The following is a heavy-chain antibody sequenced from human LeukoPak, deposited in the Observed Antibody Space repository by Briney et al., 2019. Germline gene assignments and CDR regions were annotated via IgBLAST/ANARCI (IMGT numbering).Heavy chain of an antibody. Sequence: GGSLRLSCAASGFTFSNAWMSWVRQAPGKGLEWVGRIKSKTDGGTTDYAAPVKGRFTISRDDSKNTLYLQMNSLKTEDTAVYYCTTDLSLGIAAGSDYYYYYMDVWGEGTTVTVSS. J-gene: IGHJ6*03. CDR3: TTDLSLGIAAGSDYYYYYMDV. CDR1: GFTFSNAW. D-gene: IGHD6-25*01. V-gene: IGHV3-15*01. CDR2: IKSKTDGGTT.